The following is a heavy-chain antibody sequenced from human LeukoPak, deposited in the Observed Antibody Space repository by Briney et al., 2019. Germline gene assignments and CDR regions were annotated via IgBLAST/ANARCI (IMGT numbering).Heavy chain of an antibody. CDR1: GGSFSGYY. J-gene: IGHJ4*02. D-gene: IGHD3-10*01. CDR2: INHSGST. CDR3: ARGRGSLLWFGELFARKYYFDY. Sequence: SETLSLTCAVYGGSFSGYYWSWIRQPPGKGLEWIGEINHSGSTNYNPPLKSRVTISVDTSKNQFSLKLSSVTAADTAVYYCARGRGSLLWFGELFARKYYFDYWGQGTLVTVSS. V-gene: IGHV4-34*01.